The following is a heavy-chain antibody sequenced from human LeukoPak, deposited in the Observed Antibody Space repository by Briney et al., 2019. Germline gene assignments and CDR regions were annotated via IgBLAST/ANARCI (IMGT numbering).Heavy chain of an antibody. CDR3: ARVEEGYGSGRRENYYYYYMDV. CDR2: IHYSGST. Sequence: APETLSLTCTVSGVSISYYYWSWIRQPPGKGLEWIGYIHYSGSTNYNPSLKSRVTILVDTSKNQFSLKLSSVTAADTAVYYCARVEEGYGSGRRENYYYYYMDVWGKGTTVTISS. CDR1: GVSISYYY. D-gene: IGHD3-10*01. V-gene: IGHV4-59*01. J-gene: IGHJ6*03.